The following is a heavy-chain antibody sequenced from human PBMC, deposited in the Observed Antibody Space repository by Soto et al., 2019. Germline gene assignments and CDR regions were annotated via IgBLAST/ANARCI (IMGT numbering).Heavy chain of an antibody. CDR3: ARELQYYYDSSGYYNWFDP. D-gene: IGHD3-22*01. V-gene: IGHV1-69*06. CDR1: GGTFSSYS. Sequence: SVKVSCKASGGTFSSYSISWVRQAPGQGLEWMGGIIPIFGTANYAQKFQGRVTITADKSTSTAYMELSSLRSEDTAAYYCARELQYYYDSSGYYNWFDPWGQGTLVTVSS. CDR2: IIPIFGTA. J-gene: IGHJ5*02.